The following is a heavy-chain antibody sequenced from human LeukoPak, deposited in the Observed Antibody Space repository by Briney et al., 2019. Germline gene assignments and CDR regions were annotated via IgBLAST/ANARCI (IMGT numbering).Heavy chain of an antibody. Sequence: GGSLRLSCAASGFTFSRYWMSWVRQAPGKGLEWVANIKQDGSEKYYVDSVKGRFTISRDDAKNSLYLQMNSLRAEDTAVYYCARLLVYNSGGEAFDHWGQGTLVTVSS. CDR3: ARLLVYNSGGEAFDH. J-gene: IGHJ4*02. CDR1: GFTFSRYW. D-gene: IGHD1-20*01. V-gene: IGHV3-7*01. CDR2: IKQDGSEK.